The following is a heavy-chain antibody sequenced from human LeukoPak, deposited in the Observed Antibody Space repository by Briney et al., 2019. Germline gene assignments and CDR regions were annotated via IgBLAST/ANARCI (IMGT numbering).Heavy chain of an antibody. V-gene: IGHV4-61*02. CDR1: GDSISSGRYY. CDR2: IHTSGDT. Sequence: SQTLSLTCTVSGDSISSGRYYWTWLRQPAGKALEWIGRIHTSGDTNYSPSLKSRVTISRDTSKNQFSLRLTPVAAADTAVYYCVRDWNGDYFDYWGQGTLVSVSS. J-gene: IGHJ4*02. D-gene: IGHD1-1*01. CDR3: VRDWNGDYFDY.